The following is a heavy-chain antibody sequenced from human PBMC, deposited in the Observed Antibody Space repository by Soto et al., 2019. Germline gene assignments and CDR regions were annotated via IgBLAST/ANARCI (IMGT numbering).Heavy chain of an antibody. J-gene: IGHJ4*02. CDR2: ISSTTNYI. CDR1: GFTFTRYS. Sequence: GGSLRLSCAASGFTFTRYSMTWVRQAPGKGLEWVSSISSTTNYIYYGDSMKGRFTISRDNAKNSLYLEMNSLRAEDTAVYYCARESEDLTSNFDYWGQGTLVTVSS. CDR3: ARESEDLTSNFDY. V-gene: IGHV3-21*06.